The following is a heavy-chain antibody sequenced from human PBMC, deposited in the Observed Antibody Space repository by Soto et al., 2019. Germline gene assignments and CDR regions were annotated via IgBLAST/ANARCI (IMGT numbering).Heavy chain of an antibody. J-gene: IGHJ4*02. CDR2: ISSTTNYI. CDR1: GFTFTRYS. Sequence: GGSLRLSCAASGFTFTRYSMTWVRQAPGKGLEWVSSISSTTNYIYYGDSMKGRFTISRDNAKNSLYLEMNSLRAEDTAVYYCARESEDLTSNFDYWGQGTLVTVSS. CDR3: ARESEDLTSNFDY. V-gene: IGHV3-21*06.